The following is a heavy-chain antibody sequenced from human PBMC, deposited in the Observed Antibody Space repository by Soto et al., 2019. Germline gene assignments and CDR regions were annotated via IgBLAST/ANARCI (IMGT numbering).Heavy chain of an antibody. Sequence: SAPLSLTCTFSGSSIIGYYSPWIRQSPERGLECIGYIHYIGHGNYNRSLHRRLTISVDRSDSQFSMKLACVNAWLSPVYYCARGVGGSGLNWFDPWGQGTMVTVSS. J-gene: IGHJ5*02. CDR2: IHYIGHG. CDR1: GSSIIGYY. D-gene: IGHD6-19*01. CDR3: ARGVGGSGLNWFDP. V-gene: IGHV4-59*12.